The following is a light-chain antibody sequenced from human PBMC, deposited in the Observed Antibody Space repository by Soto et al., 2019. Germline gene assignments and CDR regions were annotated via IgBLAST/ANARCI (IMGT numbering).Light chain of an antibody. V-gene: IGKV3-15*01. CDR1: QRVSSN. CDR2: GVS. Sequence: EIVMTQSPATLSVSPGERATLSCRASQRVSSNLAWYQQRPGQPPRLLIYGVSTRATGIPARFSGSGSGTEFTLTISSLQSEDSAVYYCQQYDTWPITFGQGTRLEIK. J-gene: IGKJ5*01. CDR3: QQYDTWPIT.